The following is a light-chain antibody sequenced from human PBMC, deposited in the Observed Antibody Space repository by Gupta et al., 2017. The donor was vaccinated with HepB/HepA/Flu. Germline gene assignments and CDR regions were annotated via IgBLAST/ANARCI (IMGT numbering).Light chain of an antibody. CDR3: QSFDNTVRV. CDR2: DDS. Sequence: QPVLTQPPSVSGAPGQRVTISCTGSTSNIGAGYYVHWYQQPPGKAPRLLIYDDSRRPSGVPDRFSASKSGTSASLAITGLQAADEADYYCQSFDNTVRVFGGGTKLTVL. J-gene: IGLJ2*01. V-gene: IGLV1-40*01. CDR1: TSNIGAGYY.